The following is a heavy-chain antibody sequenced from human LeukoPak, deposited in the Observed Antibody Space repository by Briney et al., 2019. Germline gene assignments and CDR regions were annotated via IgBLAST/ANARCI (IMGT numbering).Heavy chain of an antibody. V-gene: IGHV1-18*01. CDR1: GYTFTIYG. CDR2: ISAYNGNT. Sequence: ASVKVSCKASGYTFTIYGISWVRQAPGQGLEWMGWISAYNGNTSYVQKLQGRVTMTTDTSTSTAYMELRSLISDDTAVYYCARDSKAGTRPDYWGQGTLVIVSS. J-gene: IGHJ4*02. CDR3: ARDSKAGTRPDY.